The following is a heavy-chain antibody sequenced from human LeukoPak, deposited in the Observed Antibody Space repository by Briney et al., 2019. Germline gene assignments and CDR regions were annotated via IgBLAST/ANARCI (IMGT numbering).Heavy chain of an antibody. J-gene: IGHJ4*02. Sequence: GGSLRLSCAASGFTFSSYSMNWVRQAPGKGLEWVSSISSSSSYIYYADSVKGRFTTSRDNAKNSLYLQMNSLRAEDTAVYYCASLLLWFGELSGAASDYWGQGTLVTVSS. CDR3: ASLLLWFGELSGAASDY. CDR2: ISSSSSYI. D-gene: IGHD3-10*01. V-gene: IGHV3-21*01. CDR1: GFTFSSYS.